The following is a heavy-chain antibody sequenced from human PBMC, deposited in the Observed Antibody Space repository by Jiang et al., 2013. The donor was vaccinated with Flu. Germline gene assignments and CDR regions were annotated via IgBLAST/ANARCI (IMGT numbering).Heavy chain of an antibody. V-gene: IGHV4-59*01. J-gene: IGHJ3*02. Sequence: GPGLVKPSETLSLTCTVSGGSINSYYWSWIRQPPGKGLEWIGSIYYSGSTYYNPSLKSRVTISVDTSKNQMSLKLISVTAADTAVYYCARGPPWMSAFDIWGPRDNGHRLF. CDR1: GGSINSYY. CDR2: IYYSGST. D-gene: IGHD5-12*01. CDR3: ARGPPWMSAFDI.